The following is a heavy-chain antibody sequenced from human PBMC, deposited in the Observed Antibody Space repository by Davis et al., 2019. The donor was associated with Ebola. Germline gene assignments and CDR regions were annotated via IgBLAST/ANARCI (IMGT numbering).Heavy chain of an antibody. D-gene: IGHD2-21*01. J-gene: IGHJ3*02. V-gene: IGHV4-30-4*07. CDR1: GGSIPPGGYS. CDR2: IHDSGQT. CDR3: ARMSIAWRAFDI. Sequence: SETLSLTCAVSGGSIPPGGYSWTWIRQAPGLELEWFGFIHDSGQTFYNPSLRRRVTISEDTSKNQFSLELTAVTAADTAGSHCARMSIAWRAFDIWGQGTLVTVSS.